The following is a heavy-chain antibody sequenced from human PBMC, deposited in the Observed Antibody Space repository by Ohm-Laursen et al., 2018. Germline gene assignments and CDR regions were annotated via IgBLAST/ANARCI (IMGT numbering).Heavy chain of an antibody. CDR1: VFTFTNFA. J-gene: IGHJ3*02. CDR2: IRGSGGNT. Sequence: GSLRLSCAASVFTFTNFAMNWVRQAPGQGLEWVSSIRGSGGNTYYPDSVKGRFTISRDNSKNTVYLQMNSLRPEDTAIYYCAKDRSSSSGYRGAFDIWGQGTMVTVSS. CDR3: AKDRSSSSGYRGAFDI. V-gene: IGHV3-23*01. D-gene: IGHD6-6*01.